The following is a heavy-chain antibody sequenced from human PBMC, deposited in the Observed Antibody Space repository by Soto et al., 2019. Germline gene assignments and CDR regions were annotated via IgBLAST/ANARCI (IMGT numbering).Heavy chain of an antibody. CDR2: ISGYNGNA. J-gene: IGHJ4*01. CDR1: GYTFSTHG. D-gene: IGHD3-3*02. V-gene: IGHV1-18*04. CDR3: ARGKPFVEWMSSRYDFDF. Sequence: GASVQVSCKSSGYTFSTHGIGWVRQAPGQGLEWMGWISGYNGNANYAQKFQGRVTVTADTSTSTVYMELTTLSSDDTAVYYCARGKPFVEWMSSRYDFDFWG.